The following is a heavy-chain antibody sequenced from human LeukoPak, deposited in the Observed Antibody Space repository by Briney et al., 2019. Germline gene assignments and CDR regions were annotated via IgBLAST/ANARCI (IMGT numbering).Heavy chain of an antibody. CDR1: GFSVGTDY. V-gene: IGHV3-53*01. D-gene: IGHD3-3*01. J-gene: IGHJ3*01. CDR2: IHSGGAT. CDR3: ARGYDFWSGSSSGVFDV. Sequence: GGSLRLSCEVSGFSVGTDYMTWIRQAPGKGLVWVSVIHSGGATFYADSVEGRFTISRDTSKNTLSLQMNNLRAEDTGVYYCARGYDFWSGSSSGVFDVWGQGTMVIVSS.